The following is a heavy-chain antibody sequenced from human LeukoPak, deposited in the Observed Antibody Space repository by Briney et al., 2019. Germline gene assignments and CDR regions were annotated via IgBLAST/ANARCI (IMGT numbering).Heavy chain of an antibody. D-gene: IGHD3-22*01. CDR1: GDTFSRYG. Sequence: ASVKVSCKASGDTFSRYGISWARQAPGQGLEWMGGIIPLFGTANYAQKFQGRVTITADESTSTVYMELNSLRFEDTAVYYCAREWNYETNGYFFYYWGQGTLVTVSS. CDR3: AREWNYETNGYFFYY. CDR2: IIPLFGTA. J-gene: IGHJ4*02. V-gene: IGHV1-69*13.